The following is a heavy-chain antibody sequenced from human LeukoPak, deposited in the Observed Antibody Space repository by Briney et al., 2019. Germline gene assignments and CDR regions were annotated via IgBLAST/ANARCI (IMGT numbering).Heavy chain of an antibody. Sequence: QPGGSLRLSCAASGFTFSRYSMHWVRQAPGKGLVWVSHVNSDGSGTDYADSVKGRFTISRDNAKNTLYLQMNSLRVEDTAVYYCAKGWQRGWYFDLWGRGTLVTVSS. J-gene: IGHJ2*01. V-gene: IGHV3-74*01. CDR3: AKGWQRGWYFDL. CDR2: VNSDGSGT. CDR1: GFTFSRYS.